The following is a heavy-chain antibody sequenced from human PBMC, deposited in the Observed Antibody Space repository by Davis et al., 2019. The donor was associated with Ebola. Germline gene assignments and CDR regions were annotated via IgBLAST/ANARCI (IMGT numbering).Heavy chain of an antibody. V-gene: IGHV3-33*05. CDR3: AKDTSNIWFDI. CDR1: GFTFSNYG. Sequence: GESLKISCAASGFTFSNYGMHWVRQAPGKGLEWVAVISHDGSNGYYADSVKGRFTISRDNSKNTLYLQMNGLRVEDTAIYYCAKDTSNIWFDIWGQGTNVTVSS. CDR2: ISHDGSNG. D-gene: IGHD1-26*01. J-gene: IGHJ3*02.